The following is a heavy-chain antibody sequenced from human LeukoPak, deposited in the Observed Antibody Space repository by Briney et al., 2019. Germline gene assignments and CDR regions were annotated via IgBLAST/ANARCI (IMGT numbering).Heavy chain of an antibody. CDR1: GGSSSSYY. CDR2: IHPSGST. CDR3: VRPGQSSWWVYFNY. V-gene: IGHV4-4*09. J-gene: IGHJ4*02. Sequence: SETLSLTCTGSGGSSSSYYWTWIRQPPGKGLEWIGYIHPSGSTNYNPSLKSRVTMSVDTSKNQFSLRLSSVTAADTAVYYCVRPGQSSWWVYFNYWGQGSVVTVSS. D-gene: IGHD2-15*01.